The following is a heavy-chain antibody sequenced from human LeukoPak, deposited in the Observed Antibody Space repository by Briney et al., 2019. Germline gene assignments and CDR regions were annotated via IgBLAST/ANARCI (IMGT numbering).Heavy chain of an antibody. D-gene: IGHD3-22*01. V-gene: IGHV4-4*07. CDR3: ARGRTYYYDSSGYYRGVFDY. J-gene: IGHJ4*02. Sequence: PSETLSLTCTVSGGSISSYYWSWIRQPAGKGLEWIGRIYTSGSTNYNPSLKSRVTMSVDTSKNQFSLKLSSVTAADTAVYYCARGRTYYYDSSGYYRGVFDYWGQGTLVTVSS. CDR2: IYTSGST. CDR1: GGSISSYY.